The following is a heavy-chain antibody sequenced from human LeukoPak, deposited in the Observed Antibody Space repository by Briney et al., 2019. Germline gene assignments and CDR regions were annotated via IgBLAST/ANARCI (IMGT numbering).Heavy chain of an antibody. J-gene: IGHJ4*02. CDR2: ISGRGGST. CDR1: GFTFSSYA. V-gene: IGHV3-23*01. D-gene: IGHD5-12*01. Sequence: QTGGSLRLSCAASGFTFSSYAMSGVRHAPGGGVECVSAISGRGGSTHYADSVKGRFPNTRDNAKNTLYLQMNSLRAEDTAAFYCGRGRPRGYSGYVIDYWGQGTPITVSS. CDR3: GRGRPRGYSGYVIDY.